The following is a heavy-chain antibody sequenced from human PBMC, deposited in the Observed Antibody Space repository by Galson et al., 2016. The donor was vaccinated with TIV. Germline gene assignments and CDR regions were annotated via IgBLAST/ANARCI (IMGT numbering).Heavy chain of an antibody. D-gene: IGHD2-2*01. Sequence: PALVKPTQTLTLTCTFSGFSLSTSGVAVGWIRQPPGKALEWLALIYWDDDKRYRPSRKSRLTITKDTPKNQVLLTVTNLDPEDTATYYCAHRRSVASAVLDAFDIWGPGTVVTVSS. CDR3: AHRRSVASAVLDAFDI. CDR1: GFSLSTSGVA. J-gene: IGHJ3*02. V-gene: IGHV2-5*02. CDR2: IYWDDDK.